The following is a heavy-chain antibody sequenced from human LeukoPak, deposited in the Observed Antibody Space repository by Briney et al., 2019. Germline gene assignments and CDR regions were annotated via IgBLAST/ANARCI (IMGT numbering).Heavy chain of an antibody. J-gene: IGHJ5*02. V-gene: IGHV4-39*01. D-gene: IGHD3-9*01. Sequence: SETLSLTRTVSVGSISSSSHYWGWIRQPPGRGLEWIGSIYYSGSTYYNPSLKSRVTISVDTSKNQFSLKLSSVTAADTAVYYCARHPSDYDILTGYLPLNWFDPWGQGTLVTVSS. CDR2: IYYSGST. CDR1: VGSISSSSHY. CDR3: ARHPSDYDILTGYLPLNWFDP.